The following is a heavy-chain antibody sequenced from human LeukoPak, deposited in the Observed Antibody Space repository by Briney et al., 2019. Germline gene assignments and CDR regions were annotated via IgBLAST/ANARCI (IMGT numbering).Heavy chain of an antibody. CDR2: IKRKTDGGTT. CDR3: TGNSKSGTQHFDY. CDR1: GFTFSNAW. V-gene: IGHV3-15*01. Sequence: GGSLTLSCAASGFTFSNAWMSWVRQPPGKGLEWVGRIKRKTDGGTTDYAAPLTGRFTISGGDSTNTLYLQMNSLTIEETAVYYCTGNSKSGTQHFDYGGRG. J-gene: IGHJ4*02. D-gene: IGHD4-23*01.